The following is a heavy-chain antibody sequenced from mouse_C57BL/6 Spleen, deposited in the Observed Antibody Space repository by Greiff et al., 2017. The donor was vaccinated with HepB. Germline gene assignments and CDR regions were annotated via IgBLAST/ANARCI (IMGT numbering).Heavy chain of an antibody. CDR1: GYTFTSYW. Sequence: QVHVKQPGAELVKPGASVKVSCKASGYTFTSYWMHWVKQRPGQGLEWIGRIHPSDSDTNYNQKFKGKATLTVDKSSSTAYMQLSSLTSEDSAVYYCAIYPPLYYGNLYFDYWGQGTTLTVSS. V-gene: IGHV1-74*01. CDR3: AIYPPLYYGNLYFDY. CDR2: IHPSDSDT. J-gene: IGHJ2*01. D-gene: IGHD2-1*01.